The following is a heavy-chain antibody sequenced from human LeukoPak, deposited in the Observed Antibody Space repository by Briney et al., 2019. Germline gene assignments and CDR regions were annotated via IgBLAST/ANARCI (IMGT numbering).Heavy chain of an antibody. CDR3: ARDRYGGPDNYYYYYGMDV. J-gene: IGHJ6*02. CDR1: GFTFSSYW. D-gene: IGHD1-26*01. Sequence: GGSLRLSCAASGFTFSSYWMSWVRQAPGKGRGWVAKIKKEGSEKYYVDSVKGRFTISRDNAKNSLYLQMNSLRAEDTAVYYCARDRYGGPDNYYYYYGMDVWGQGTTVTVSS. V-gene: IGHV3-7*01. CDR2: IKKEGSEK.